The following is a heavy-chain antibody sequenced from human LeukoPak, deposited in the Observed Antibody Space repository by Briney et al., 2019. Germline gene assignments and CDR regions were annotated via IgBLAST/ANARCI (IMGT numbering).Heavy chain of an antibody. CDR3: ANSRYGDYSKFDY. D-gene: IGHD4-17*01. CDR2: MNPNSGNT. CDR1: GYTFTSYD. Sequence: GASVKVSCKASGYTFTSYDINWVRQATGQGLEWMGWMNPNSGNTGYAQKFQGRVTITRNTSISTAYMELSSLRSDDTAVYYCANSRYGDYSKFDYWGQGTLVTVSS. V-gene: IGHV1-8*03. J-gene: IGHJ4*02.